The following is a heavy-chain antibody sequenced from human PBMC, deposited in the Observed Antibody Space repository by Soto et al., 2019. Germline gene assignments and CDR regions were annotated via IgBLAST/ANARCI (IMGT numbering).Heavy chain of an antibody. CDR2: ITGNGATT. CDR1: GFTFSDYA. D-gene: IGHD3-22*01. CDR3: ARRDYPDSRGFAPLFQR. V-gene: IGHV3-23*01. Sequence: EVQLLESGGGLVQSGGSLRLSCVASGFTFSDYAMNWVRQAPGESLEWVAGITGNGATTYYVDSVKGRFTITRDNSRDMLYLQVNSLRAEDTAAYYCARRDYPDSRGFAPLFQRWGQGTLVTVSS. J-gene: IGHJ1*01.